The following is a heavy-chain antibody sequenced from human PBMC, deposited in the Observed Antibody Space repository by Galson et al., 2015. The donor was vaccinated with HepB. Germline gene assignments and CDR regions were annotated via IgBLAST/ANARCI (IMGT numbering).Heavy chain of an antibody. D-gene: IGHD7-27*01. Sequence: SVKVSCKASGYSFTINPIHWVRQAPGQGLEWMGWINGGDGNTKYSQKFQGRVTITTDTSTSTAYMELSSLRSEDTAAYYCARNRTAGDLDYWGQGTLVTVSS. J-gene: IGHJ4*02. CDR3: ARNRTAGDLDY. CDR2: INGGDGNT. CDR1: GYSFTINP. V-gene: IGHV1-3*01.